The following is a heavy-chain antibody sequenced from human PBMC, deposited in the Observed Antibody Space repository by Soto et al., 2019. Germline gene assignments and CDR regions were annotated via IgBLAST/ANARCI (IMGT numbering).Heavy chain of an antibody. D-gene: IGHD3-10*01. Sequence: PSETLSLTCTVSGGSISSYYWSWIRQPPGKGLEWIGYIYYSGSTNYNPSLKSRVTISVDTSKNQFSLKLSSVTAADTAVYYCARRYGSSFEYWGQGTLVTVSS. CDR1: GGSISSYY. CDR2: IYYSGST. J-gene: IGHJ4*02. V-gene: IGHV4-59*01. CDR3: ARRYGSSFEY.